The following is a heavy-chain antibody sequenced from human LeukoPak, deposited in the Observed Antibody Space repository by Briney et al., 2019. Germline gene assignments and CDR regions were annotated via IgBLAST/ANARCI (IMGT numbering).Heavy chain of an antibody. CDR3: ARDQTSGYEHWFDP. CDR2: ISYDGSNK. D-gene: IGHD5-12*01. J-gene: IGHJ5*02. Sequence: GGSLRLSCAASGLTFSSYAMHWVRQAPGKGLEWVAVISYDGSNKYYADSVKGRFTISRDNSKNTLYLQMNSLRAEDTAVYYCARDQTSGYEHWFDPWGQGTLVTVSS. CDR1: GLTFSSYA. V-gene: IGHV3-30-3*01.